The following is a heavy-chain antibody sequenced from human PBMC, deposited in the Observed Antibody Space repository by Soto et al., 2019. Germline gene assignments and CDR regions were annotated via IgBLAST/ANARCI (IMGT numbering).Heavy chain of an antibody. Sequence: EVQLLESGGGLVQPGGSLRLSCAASGFTFSKFVMGWVRRAPGKGLEWVSAIGGTSGSTYFPDSVKGRFTISRDNSKNTVSLQMNSLRADDTAVYYCAKRRGDGYFDLWGRGTLVTVSS. CDR3: AKRRGDGYFDL. D-gene: IGHD7-27*01. CDR1: GFTFSKFV. V-gene: IGHV3-23*01. CDR2: IGGTSGST. J-gene: IGHJ2*01.